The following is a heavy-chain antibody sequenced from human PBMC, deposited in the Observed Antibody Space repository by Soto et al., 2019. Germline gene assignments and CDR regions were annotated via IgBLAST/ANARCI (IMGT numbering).Heavy chain of an antibody. CDR1: GFTFSSYD. J-gene: IGHJ5*02. V-gene: IGHV3-48*03. CDR2: ISSSGSTI. Sequence: GGSLRLSCAASGFTFSSYDMNWVRQAPGKGLEWVSYISSSGSTIYYAGSVKGRFTISRDNAKNSLYLQMNSLRAEDTAVYYCASAYDSGDYKSYNWCDPWGQGTLVSVSS. D-gene: IGHD4-17*01. CDR3: ASAYDSGDYKSYNWCDP.